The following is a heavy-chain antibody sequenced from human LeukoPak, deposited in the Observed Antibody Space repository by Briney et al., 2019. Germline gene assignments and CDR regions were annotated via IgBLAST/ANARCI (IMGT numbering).Heavy chain of an antibody. Sequence: QTLSLTCAISGDSVSSNSAAWNWIRQSPSRGLEWLGRTFYRSKWSNDYAESVKSRITISPDTSKNQFSLQLNSVTPEDTAVYYCARDPSFPYSGNYQLYFDYWGQGTLVTVSS. CDR2: TFYRSKWSN. CDR3: ARDPSFPYSGNYQLYFDY. J-gene: IGHJ4*02. D-gene: IGHD1-26*01. V-gene: IGHV6-1*01. CDR1: GDSVSSNSAA.